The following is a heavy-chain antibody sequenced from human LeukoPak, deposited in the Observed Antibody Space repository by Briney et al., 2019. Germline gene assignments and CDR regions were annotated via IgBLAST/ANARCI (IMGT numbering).Heavy chain of an antibody. CDR1: DFTFSFYW. CDR3: GRLARNAWYAVDY. D-gene: IGHD6-19*01. CDR2: ILPDGSEK. V-gene: IGHV3-7*01. J-gene: IGHJ4*02. Sequence: GGSLRLSCAASDFTFSFYWMTWVRQAPGEGLEWVANILPDGSEKYYLDSVKGRFTVSRDNPTNSLYLQINSLRAEDTALHYCGRLARNAWYAVDYWGQGTLVTVSS.